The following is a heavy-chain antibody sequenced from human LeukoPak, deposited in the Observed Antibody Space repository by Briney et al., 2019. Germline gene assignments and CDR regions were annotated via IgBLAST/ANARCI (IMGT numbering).Heavy chain of an antibody. D-gene: IGHD3-10*01. V-gene: IGHV1-46*01. J-gene: IGHJ4*02. Sequence: ASVKVSCKASGYTFTGCYMHWVRQAPGQGLEWMGWINPNSGSTSYAQKFQGRVTMTRDTSTNTVYMELSSLRCEDTAVYYCARGSYYSGSGSYHFDYWGQGTLVTVSS. CDR1: GYTFTGCY. CDR3: ARGSYYSGSGSYHFDY. CDR2: INPNSGST.